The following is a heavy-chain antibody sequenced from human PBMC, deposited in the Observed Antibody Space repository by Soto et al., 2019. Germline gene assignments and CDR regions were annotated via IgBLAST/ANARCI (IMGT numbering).Heavy chain of an antibody. V-gene: IGHV3-30-3*01. CDR3: ARDGGSSWYVTYYFHF. Sequence: QVQLVESGGGVVQPGRSLRLSCAASGFTFSSYAMHWVRQAPGKGLEWVAVISYDGSNKYYADSVKGRFTISRDNSKNTLYLPMTSLRAEDTAVYYCARDGGSSWYVTYYFHFWGQGTLVTVSS. D-gene: IGHD6-13*01. CDR1: GFTFSSYA. J-gene: IGHJ4*02. CDR2: ISYDGSNK.